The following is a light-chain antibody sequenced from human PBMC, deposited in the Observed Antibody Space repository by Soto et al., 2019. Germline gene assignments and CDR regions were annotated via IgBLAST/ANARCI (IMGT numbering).Light chain of an antibody. CDR3: QQYDDWPLT. CDR2: DSS. V-gene: IGKV3-15*01. CDR1: QSVGSS. J-gene: IGKJ3*01. Sequence: VLTQSPATLSVSPGEGATLSCRASQSVGSSLAWYQQKLGQAPRLLMFDSSTRATGVPAKFSGSGSGTEFTLTISSLQSEDFAIFFCQQYDDWPLTFGPGTRVDI.